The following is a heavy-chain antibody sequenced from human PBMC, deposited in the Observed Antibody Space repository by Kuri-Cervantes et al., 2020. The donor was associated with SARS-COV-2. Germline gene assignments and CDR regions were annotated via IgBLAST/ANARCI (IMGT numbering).Heavy chain of an antibody. J-gene: IGHJ3*02. CDR2: ISAYNGNT. CDR3: ARGEGAAPDLDAFDI. V-gene: IGHV1-18*01. CDR1: GYTFTSYG. Sequence: ASVKVSCKASGYTFTSYGISWVRQAPGQGLKWMGWISAYNGNTNYAQKLQGRVTMTTDTSTSTAYMELRSLRSDDTAVYYCARGEGAAPDLDAFDIWGQGTMVTVSS. D-gene: IGHD1-26*01.